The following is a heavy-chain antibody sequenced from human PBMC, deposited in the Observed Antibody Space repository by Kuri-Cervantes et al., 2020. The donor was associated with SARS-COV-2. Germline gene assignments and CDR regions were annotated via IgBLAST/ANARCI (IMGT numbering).Heavy chain of an antibody. Sequence: SETLSLTCTVSGGSISSSSYYWGWIRQPPGKGLEWIGSIYYSGSTNYNPSLRSRVTMSVDTSKNQFSLKLTSVTAADTAVYYCARGTGDLDQWGQGTLVTVSS. CDR1: GGSISSSSYY. V-gene: IGHV4-39*01. CDR2: IYYSGST. CDR3: ARGTGDLDQ. J-gene: IGHJ5*02. D-gene: IGHD7-27*01.